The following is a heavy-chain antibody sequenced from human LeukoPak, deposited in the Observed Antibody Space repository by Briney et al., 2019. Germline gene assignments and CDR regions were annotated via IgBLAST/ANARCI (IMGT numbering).Heavy chain of an antibody. CDR1: GFTFGDYG. CDR3: TRVVVSYDSSGFSL. V-gene: IGHV3-49*04. Sequence: PGGSLRLSCISSGFTFGDYGMNWVRQAPGKGLEWVSFIRSRAYGGTSEYAASVKGRFTISRDDSESIAYLQMNSLKSEDTAVYYCTRVVVSYDSSGFSLWGQGTLVTVSS. D-gene: IGHD3-22*01. CDR2: IRSRAYGGTS. J-gene: IGHJ4*02.